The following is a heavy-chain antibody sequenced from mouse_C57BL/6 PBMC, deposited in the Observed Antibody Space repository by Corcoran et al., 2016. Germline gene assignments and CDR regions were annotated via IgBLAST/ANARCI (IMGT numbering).Heavy chain of an antibody. CDR1: EYTFTDYC. D-gene: IGHD2-1*01. J-gene: IGHJ4*01. V-gene: IGHV1-9*01. CDR3: ARSDYGNWYYLDY. Sequence: LHKYGPKRIKPGTPVKISGKATEYTFTDYCVEWMKQRPGKGREWIGEINPGIGGTNYNQKFKGKATFTAEKSYNTAYMQLSSLTTEDSAIYYCARSDYGNWYYLDYWGQGTTVTVSS. CDR2: INPGIGGT.